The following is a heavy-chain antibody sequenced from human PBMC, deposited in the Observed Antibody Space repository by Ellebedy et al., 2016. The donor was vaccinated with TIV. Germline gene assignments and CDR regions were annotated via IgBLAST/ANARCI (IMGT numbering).Heavy chain of an antibody. Sequence: GESLKISCAASGFTFSTYSMNWVRQAPGKGLELVSYISSTSGSIYYADSVKGRFTISRDNFKKTLYLQMTSLRVEDTAVYYCARKYIYGFDWGQGTLVTVSS. CDR1: GFTFSTYS. CDR2: ISSTSGSI. J-gene: IGHJ4*02. CDR3: ARKYIYGFD. D-gene: IGHD5-18*01. V-gene: IGHV3-48*01.